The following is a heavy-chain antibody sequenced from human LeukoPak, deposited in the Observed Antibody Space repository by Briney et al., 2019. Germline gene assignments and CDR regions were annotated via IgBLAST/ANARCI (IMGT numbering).Heavy chain of an antibody. Sequence: GGSLRLSCAASGFTFSDYAMSGGRQAPGKGLEWGSAISGSGFTTSHADSVKGRFPISRDNSKNTVYLQMNNLRAEDTAVYYCAKDSSGLYNWFDPWGQGTLVTVSS. CDR2: ISGSGFTT. CDR1: GFTFSDYA. V-gene: IGHV3-23*01. D-gene: IGHD3-22*01. J-gene: IGHJ5*02. CDR3: AKDSSGLYNWFDP.